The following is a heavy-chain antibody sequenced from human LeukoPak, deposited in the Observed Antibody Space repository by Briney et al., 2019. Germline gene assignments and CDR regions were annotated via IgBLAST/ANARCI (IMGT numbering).Heavy chain of an antibody. D-gene: IGHD1-14*01. CDR2: IGSSSNYI. CDR1: RFTFSNYS. J-gene: IGHJ6*03. Sequence: PGGSLRLSCAASRFTFSNYSMNWVRQAPGKGLEWVSSIGSSSNYIYYTDSVKGRFTISRDNAKNSLYLQMNSLRAEDTAVYYCARGSRSEYYYMDVWGKGTTVTVSS. V-gene: IGHV3-21*01. CDR3: ARGSRSEYYYMDV.